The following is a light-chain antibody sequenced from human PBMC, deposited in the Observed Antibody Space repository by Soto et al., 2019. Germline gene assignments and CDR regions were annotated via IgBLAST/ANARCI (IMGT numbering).Light chain of an antibody. Sequence: EIVLTQSPGTLSLSPGERATLSCRASQSVSSSYLAWYQQKPGQAPRLLIYDASSRATGIPDRFSGSGSGTDFTLTISRLGSEDFAVYYCQQYGSSPGTFGQGTKVDI. CDR2: DAS. V-gene: IGKV3-20*01. J-gene: IGKJ1*01. CDR3: QQYGSSPGT. CDR1: QSVSSSY.